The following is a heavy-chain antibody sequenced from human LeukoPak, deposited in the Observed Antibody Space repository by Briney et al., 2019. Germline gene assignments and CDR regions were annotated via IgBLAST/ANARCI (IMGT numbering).Heavy chain of an antibody. CDR2: IRGGGGST. Sequence: GGSLRLSCAASGFTFSSYGMSWVRQAPGKGLEWVSYIRGGGGSTYYADSVKGRFTISRDNSKNTLYLQMNSLRAEDTAVYYCANVYQGGNSHYDYWGQGTLVTVSS. CDR1: GFTFSSYG. V-gene: IGHV3-23*01. D-gene: IGHD4-23*01. CDR3: ANVYQGGNSHYDY. J-gene: IGHJ4*02.